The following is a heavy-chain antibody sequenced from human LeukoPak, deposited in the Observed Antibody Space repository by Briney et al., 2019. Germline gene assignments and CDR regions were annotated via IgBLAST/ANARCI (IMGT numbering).Heavy chain of an antibody. Sequence: GGSPRLSCVVSGFRFSDYYMSWIRQTPGKGLEFISYISGSGDAIYYTDSVKGRFTISRDNAKNSLYLQLDSLSAEDTAVYYCASLYDSTGFCFDYWGQGALVTVSS. CDR3: ASLYDSTGFCFDY. CDR2: ISGSGDAI. CDR1: GFRFSDYY. J-gene: IGHJ4*02. D-gene: IGHD3-22*01. V-gene: IGHV3-11*01.